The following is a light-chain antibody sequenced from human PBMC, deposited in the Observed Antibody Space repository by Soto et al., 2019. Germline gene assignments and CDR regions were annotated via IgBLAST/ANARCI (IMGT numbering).Light chain of an antibody. CDR1: QSISSY. CDR3: QQSYNTPRT. V-gene: IGKV1-39*01. J-gene: IGKJ1*01. Sequence: DIQMTQSPSSLSASVGDRVTITCRASQSISSYLNWYQQKAGKAPKLLIYAASNLQSGVPSRFSGRGSGTDFTLTIRRLETEDFATYYCQQSYNTPRTFGQGTKVEIK. CDR2: AAS.